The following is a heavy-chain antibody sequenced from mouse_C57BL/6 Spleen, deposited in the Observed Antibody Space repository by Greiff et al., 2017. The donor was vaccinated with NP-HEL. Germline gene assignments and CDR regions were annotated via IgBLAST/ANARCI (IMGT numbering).Heavy chain of an antibody. D-gene: IGHD1-1*01. J-gene: IGHJ2*01. CDR1: GFTFSSYA. CDR2: ISDGGSYT. Sequence: VQLQQSGGGLVKPGGSLKLSCAASGFTFSSYAMSWVRQTPEKRLEWVATISDGGSYTYYPDNVKGRFPISRDNAKNNLYLQMSHLKSEDTAMYYCARKGITTVVADFDYWGQGTTLTVSS. V-gene: IGHV5-4*01. CDR3: ARKGITTVVADFDY.